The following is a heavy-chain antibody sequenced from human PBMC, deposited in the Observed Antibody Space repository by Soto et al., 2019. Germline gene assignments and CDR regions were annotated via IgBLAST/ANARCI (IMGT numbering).Heavy chain of an antibody. D-gene: IGHD3-22*01. Sequence: QVQLVQSGAEVKKPGSSVKVSCKASGGTFSSSAISWVRQAPGQGLEWMGGIIPIFGTANYAQKFQGRVTITEDESTRTAYMELSSLRSEDTAVYYCARDGTLYDSSGYYYLYWGQGTLVTVSS. V-gene: IGHV1-69*01. CDR2: IIPIFGTA. J-gene: IGHJ4*02. CDR1: GGTFSSSA. CDR3: ARDGTLYDSSGYYYLY.